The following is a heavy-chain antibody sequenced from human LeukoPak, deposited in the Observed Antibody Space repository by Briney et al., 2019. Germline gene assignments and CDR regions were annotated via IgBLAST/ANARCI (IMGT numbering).Heavy chain of an antibody. D-gene: IGHD3-22*01. V-gene: IGHV3-73*01. Sequence: GGSLRLSCAASGFTFSGSAMHWVRQASGKGLEWVGRIRNKANSFATAYAASVRGRFTISRDDSKNTAYLQMNSVKTEDTAVYYCTRNYDSSGYDYWGQGTLVTVSS. J-gene: IGHJ4*02. CDR2: IRNKANSFAT. CDR1: GFTFSGSA. CDR3: TRNYDSSGYDY.